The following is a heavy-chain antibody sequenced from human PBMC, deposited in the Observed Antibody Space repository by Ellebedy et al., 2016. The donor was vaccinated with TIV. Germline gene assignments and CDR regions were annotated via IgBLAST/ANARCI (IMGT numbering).Heavy chain of an antibody. D-gene: IGHD3-22*01. CDR3: ARGGGPYYYDSSGYSEN. CDR1: GYTFTSYD. V-gene: IGHV1-8*01. CDR2: MNPNSGNT. J-gene: IGHJ4*02. Sequence: ASVKVSXXASGYTFTSYDINWVRQATGQGLEWMGWMNPNSGNTGYAQKFQGRVTMTRNTSISTAYMELSSLRSEDTAVYYCARGGGPYYYDSSGYSENWGQGTLVTVSS.